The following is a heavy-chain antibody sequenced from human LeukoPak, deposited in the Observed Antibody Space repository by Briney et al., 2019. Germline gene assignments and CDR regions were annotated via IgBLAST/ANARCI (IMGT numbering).Heavy chain of an antibody. J-gene: IGHJ2*01. CDR3: ARENYGDYVPGYFDL. V-gene: IGHV3-33*01. CDR2: IWYDGSNK. CDR1: GFTFSSYG. Sequence: PGRSLRLSCAASGFTFSSYGMHWVRQAPGKGLEWVAVIWYDGSNKYYADSVKGRFTISRDNSKNTLYLQMNSLRAEDTAVYYCARENYGDYVPGYFDLWGRGTLVTVSS. D-gene: IGHD4-17*01.